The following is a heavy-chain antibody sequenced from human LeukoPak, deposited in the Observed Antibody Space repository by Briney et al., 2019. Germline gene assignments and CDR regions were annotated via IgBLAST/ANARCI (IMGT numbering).Heavy chain of an antibody. J-gene: IGHJ4*02. D-gene: IGHD1-26*01. CDR1: GFNFSSYW. CDR3: ARDGSWLSGSYGDY. CDR2: INSDGSST. V-gene: IGHV3-74*01. Sequence: PGGSLRLSCAASGFNFSSYWMHSVRQAPGKGLVWVSRINSDGSSTSYADSVKGRFTISRDNAKNTLYLQMNSLRAADTAVYYCARDGSWLSGSYGDYWGQGTLVTVSS.